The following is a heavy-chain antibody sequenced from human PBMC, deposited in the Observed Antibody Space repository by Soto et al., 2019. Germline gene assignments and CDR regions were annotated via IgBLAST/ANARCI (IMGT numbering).Heavy chain of an antibody. J-gene: IGHJ6*02. V-gene: IGHV1-18*01. CDR2: ISAYNGNT. D-gene: IGHD6-6*01. CDR1: GYTFTSYG. CDR3: ARVSDSSSSLPYYYYYGMDV. Sequence: ASVKVSCKASGYTFTSYGISWVRQAPGQGLEWMGWISAYNGNTNYAQKLQGRVTMTTDTSTSTAYMELRSLRSDDTAVYYCARVSDSSSSLPYYYYYGMDVWGQGTTVTVS.